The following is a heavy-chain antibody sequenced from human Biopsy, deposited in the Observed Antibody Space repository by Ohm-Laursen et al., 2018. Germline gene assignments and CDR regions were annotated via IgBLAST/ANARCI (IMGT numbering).Heavy chain of an antibody. V-gene: IGHV3-69-1*02. D-gene: IGHD3-3*02. CDR1: GITVNDHY. J-gene: IGHJ4*02. Sequence: SLRLSCAASGITVNDHYMSWVRQAPGKGLEWVSSLHDRGVTYYADSVRGRFSISRDNAQKSLYLQMNSLRAEDTAVYYCARDRRDWQHFFDYWGQGTEVIVSS. CDR2: LHDRGVT. CDR3: ARDRRDWQHFFDY.